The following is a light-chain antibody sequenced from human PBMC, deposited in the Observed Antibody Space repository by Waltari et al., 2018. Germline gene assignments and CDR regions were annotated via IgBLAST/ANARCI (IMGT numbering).Light chain of an antibody. V-gene: IGKV1-39*01. J-gene: IGKJ2*01. CDR3: QQSYSTPYT. Sequence: DIQMTQSPSSLSASVGDRVTITCRASQNIRNFLNWDQQKPGKAARLLIYAATTLQTGVPARFSGNRSGTDFTLTIRDLQPEDFATYSCQQSYSTPYTFGQGTKMEI. CDR1: QNIRNF. CDR2: AAT.